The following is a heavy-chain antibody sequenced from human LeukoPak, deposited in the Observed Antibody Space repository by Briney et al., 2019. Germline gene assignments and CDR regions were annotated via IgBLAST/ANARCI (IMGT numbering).Heavy chain of an antibody. V-gene: IGHV3-7*01. CDR3: ARAGVWYGYDY. CDR2: TKQDGSEK. J-gene: IGHJ4*02. D-gene: IGHD2-8*01. Sequence: GGSLRLSCVTSGFTFTSYWMTWVRQAPGKGLEWVANTKQDGSEKYYVDSVKGRFTISRGNAKNSLYLQMNSLRVADTAVYYCARAGVWYGYDYWGQGTLVTVSS. CDR1: GFTFTSYW.